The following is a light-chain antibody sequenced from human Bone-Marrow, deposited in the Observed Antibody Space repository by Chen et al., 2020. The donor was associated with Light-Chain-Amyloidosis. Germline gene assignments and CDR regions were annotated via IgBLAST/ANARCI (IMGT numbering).Light chain of an antibody. CDR1: SGSIATNY. CDR2: EDD. CDR3: QSYQGSSQGV. Sequence: NFMLTHPHSVSESPGKTVSISCTRSSGSIATNYVQWYQQRPGSPPTTVIYEDDQRPSGVPDRFSGSIDRSSNSASLTISGLKTEDEADYYCQSYQGSSQGVFGGGTKLTVL. V-gene: IGLV6-57*01. J-gene: IGLJ3*02.